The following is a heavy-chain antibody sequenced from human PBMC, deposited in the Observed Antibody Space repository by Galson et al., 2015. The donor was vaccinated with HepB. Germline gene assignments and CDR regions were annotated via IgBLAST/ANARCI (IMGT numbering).Heavy chain of an antibody. J-gene: IGHJ4*02. D-gene: IGHD4-17*01. Sequence: SVKVSCKVSGYTLTELSMHWVRQAPGKGLEWMGGFDPEDGETIYAQKFQGRVTMTEDTSTDTAYMELSSLRSEDTAVYYCATARVFRDYGDFEDYFDYWGQGTLVTASS. V-gene: IGHV1-24*01. CDR1: GYTLTELS. CDR3: ATARVFRDYGDFEDYFDY. CDR2: FDPEDGET.